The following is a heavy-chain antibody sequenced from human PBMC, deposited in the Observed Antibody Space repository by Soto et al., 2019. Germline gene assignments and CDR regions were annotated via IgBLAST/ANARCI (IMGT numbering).Heavy chain of an antibody. CDR1: GFAFSSYG. D-gene: IGHD3-10*01. Sequence: QAQLVESGGGVVQPGRSLRLSCAASGFAFSSYGMHWVRQAPGTGLEWVAVISYDGSLQHYADSVKGRFTISRDNSKNLVLLQMSSLRAEDTAVYYCVPDRGHGTASFPYSWGQGTLVSVSS. CDR3: VPDRGHGTASFPYS. CDR2: ISYDGSLQ. J-gene: IGHJ4*02. V-gene: IGHV3-30*03.